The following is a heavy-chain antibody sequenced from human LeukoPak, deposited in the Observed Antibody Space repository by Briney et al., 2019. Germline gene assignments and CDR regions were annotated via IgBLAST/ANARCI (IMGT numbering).Heavy chain of an antibody. V-gene: IGHV3-7*01. Sequence: GGSLRLSCAASGFTFSSYWMNWARQAPGKGLEWVASINHNGNVNYYVDSVKGRFTISRDNAKNSLYLQMNSLRAEDTAVYYCARASGGSYYGYYYYGMDVWGQGTTVTVS. J-gene: IGHJ6*02. D-gene: IGHD1-26*01. CDR2: INHNGNVN. CDR3: ARASGGSYYGYYYYGMDV. CDR1: GFTFSSYW.